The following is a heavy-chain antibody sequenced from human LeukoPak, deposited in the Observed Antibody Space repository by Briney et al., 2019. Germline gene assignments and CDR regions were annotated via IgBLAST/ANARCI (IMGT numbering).Heavy chain of an antibody. CDR1: GFTFNSFA. J-gene: IGHJ4*02. Sequence: SGGSLRLSCAASGFTFNSFAMTWVRQAPGKGLEWVSGISGSGRITYYEDSVKGRFTISRDNSKNTLYLQMNSLRAEDTAVYYCAKLGAEGFLGGPYYFDYWGQGILVTDSS. CDR3: AKLGAEGFLGGPYYFDY. V-gene: IGHV3-23*01. CDR2: ISGSGRIT. D-gene: IGHD3-16*01.